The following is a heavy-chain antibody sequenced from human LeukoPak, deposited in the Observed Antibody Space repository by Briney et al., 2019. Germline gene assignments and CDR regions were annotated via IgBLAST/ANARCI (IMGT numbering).Heavy chain of an antibody. V-gene: IGHV1-46*01. CDR3: ARGQSNTLGY. Sequence: ASVKVSCKASGYTFTTYYMHWVRQAPGQGLEWMGIINPSGGSATYAQNFQGRVTMTRDTSTGTVYMDLSRLGSEDTAVYYCARGQSNTLGYWGQGTLVTVSS. CDR1: GYTFTTYY. J-gene: IGHJ4*02. D-gene: IGHD4-11*01. CDR2: INPSGGSA.